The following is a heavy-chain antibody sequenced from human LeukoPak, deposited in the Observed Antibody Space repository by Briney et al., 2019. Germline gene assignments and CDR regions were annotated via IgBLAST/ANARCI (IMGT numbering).Heavy chain of an antibody. Sequence: GGSLRLSCAASAFTFSSFWMSWVRQAPGKGLEWVANIKQDGSEKYYVDSVKGRFTISRDNAKNSLYLQMNSLRAEDTAVYYCTRDPRRLDYWGQGTLVTVSS. J-gene: IGHJ4*02. CDR2: IKQDGSEK. CDR3: TRDPRRLDY. V-gene: IGHV3-7*03. CDR1: AFTFSSFW.